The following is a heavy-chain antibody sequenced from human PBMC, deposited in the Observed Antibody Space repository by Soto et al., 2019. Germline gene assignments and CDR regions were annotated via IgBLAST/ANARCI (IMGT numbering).Heavy chain of an antibody. Sequence: QVQLQESGPGLVKPSQTLSLTCTVSGGSISSGDYYWSWIRQPPGKALEWSGYIYYSGSTYYNPSLKIRVTISVDTSKNQSSLKLSSVTAADTAVYYCARAMIVVLGYGMDVWGQGTTVTVYS. J-gene: IGHJ6*02. V-gene: IGHV4-30-4*01. CDR2: IYYSGST. D-gene: IGHD3-22*01. CDR3: ARAMIVVLGYGMDV. CDR1: GGSISSGDYY.